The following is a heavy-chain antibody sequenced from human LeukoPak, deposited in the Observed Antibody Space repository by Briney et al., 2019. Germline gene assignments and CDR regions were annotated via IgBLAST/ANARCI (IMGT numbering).Heavy chain of an antibody. Sequence: GGSLRLSCAASGFTFDDYGMSWARQAPGKGLEWVAVISYDGSNKYYADSVKGRFTISRDNSKNTLYLQMNSLRAEDTAVYYCARGAYSSSWYAGSGFLGDYWGQGTLVTVSS. V-gene: IGHV3-30*03. CDR3: ARGAYSSSWYAGSGFLGDY. CDR1: GFTFDDYG. D-gene: IGHD6-13*01. CDR2: ISYDGSNK. J-gene: IGHJ4*02.